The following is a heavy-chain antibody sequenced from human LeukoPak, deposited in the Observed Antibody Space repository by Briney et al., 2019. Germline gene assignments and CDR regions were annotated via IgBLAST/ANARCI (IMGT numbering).Heavy chain of an antibody. CDR2: IYYTGST. CDR1: GGSISSSDYY. D-gene: IGHD1-26*01. Sequence: NPSETLSLTCTVSGGSISSSDYYWGWIRQPPGKGLEWIGSIYYTGSTYYSPSLSSRVTISVDTSKNHFSLTLSAVTAADTAVYYCANILGASPPGDHWGQGTLVTVSS. J-gene: IGHJ4*02. CDR3: ANILGASPPGDH. V-gene: IGHV4-39*02.